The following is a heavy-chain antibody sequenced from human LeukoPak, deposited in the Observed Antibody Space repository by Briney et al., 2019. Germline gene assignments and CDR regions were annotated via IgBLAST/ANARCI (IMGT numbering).Heavy chain of an antibody. Sequence: SETLSLTCAVHGGSFSGYYWTCIRQTPGKGLEWIGEINHSGSTNYNPSLKSRVTISVDTSKNQFSLKLSSVTAADTAVYYCARGPTIDYDILTGYYYFDCWGQGALVTVSS. V-gene: IGHV4-34*01. J-gene: IGHJ4*02. D-gene: IGHD3-9*01. CDR2: INHSGST. CDR1: GGSFSGYY. CDR3: ARGPTIDYDILTGYYYFDC.